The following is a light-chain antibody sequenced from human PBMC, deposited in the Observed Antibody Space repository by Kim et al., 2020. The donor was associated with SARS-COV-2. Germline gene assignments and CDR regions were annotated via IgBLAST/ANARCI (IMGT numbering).Light chain of an antibody. J-gene: IGKJ4*01. CDR3: QQYYNYPLT. Sequence: ASVGDRVTITDRASQSITTSLAWFQQKPGKAPKSLIYAASNLQSGVPSKFSGSGSGTDFTLTINTLQPEDFATYYCQQYYNYPLTFGGGTKVDIK. V-gene: IGKV1-16*02. CDR1: QSITTS. CDR2: AAS.